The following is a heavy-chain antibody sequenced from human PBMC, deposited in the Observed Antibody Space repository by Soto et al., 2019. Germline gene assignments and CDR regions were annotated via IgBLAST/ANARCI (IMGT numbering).Heavy chain of an antibody. CDR2: MNPNTGNS. J-gene: IGHJ4*02. CDR1: GYTFTSYD. D-gene: IGHD1-1*01. CDR3: ARRAETNGWNGFGADKYYFDF. V-gene: IGHV1-8*01. Sequence: EASVKVSFKASGYTFTSYDIYWLRQATGQGLEWMGWMNPNTGNSAYAQKFQGRVTVTSDTSINTVHMELSSLRSEDTAVYYCARRAETNGWNGFGADKYYFDFWGQGTLVTVSS.